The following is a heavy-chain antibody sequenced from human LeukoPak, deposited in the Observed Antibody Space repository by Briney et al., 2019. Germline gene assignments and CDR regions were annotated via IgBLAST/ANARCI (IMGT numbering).Heavy chain of an antibody. CDR3: ARSFVAGVGWYYGMDV. Sequence: GESLKISCKASGYAFTSYSIGWVRQLPGKGLEWMGIIYPHDSETRYSPSFQGQVIISADRSINTAYLPWSSLKASDTAMYYCARSFVAGVGWYYGMDVWGQGTTVTVSS. J-gene: IGHJ6*02. CDR1: GYAFTSYS. D-gene: IGHD6-19*01. CDR2: IYPHDSET. V-gene: IGHV5-51*01.